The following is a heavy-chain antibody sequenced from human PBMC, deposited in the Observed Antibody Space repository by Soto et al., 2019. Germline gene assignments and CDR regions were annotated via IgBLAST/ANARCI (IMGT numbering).Heavy chain of an antibody. Sequence: SETLSLTCAVSGGSIISSNWWSWVHQPPGKGLEWIGEIYHSGSTNYNPSLKSRVTISVDKSKNQFSLKLSSVTAADTAVYYCARGHGSGNVYYYGMDIWGQGTTVTVS. J-gene: IGHJ6*02. D-gene: IGHD3-10*01. CDR3: ARGHGSGNVYYYGMDI. CDR2: IYHSGST. CDR1: GGSIISSNW. V-gene: IGHV4-4*02.